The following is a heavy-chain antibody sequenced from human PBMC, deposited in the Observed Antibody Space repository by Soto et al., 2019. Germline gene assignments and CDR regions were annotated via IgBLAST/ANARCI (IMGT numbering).Heavy chain of an antibody. V-gene: IGHV1-18*01. CDR2: ISAYNGNT. Sequence: QVQLVQSGAEVKKPGASVKVSCKASGYTFTSYGISWVRQAPGQGLEWRGWISAYNGNTNYAQKLQGRVTMTTDTSTRTAYMELRSLRSADTAVYYCAIDLIVGATPPYYFDSWGQGTLVTVSS. D-gene: IGHD1-26*01. CDR3: AIDLIVGATPPYYFDS. CDR1: GYTFTSYG. J-gene: IGHJ4*02.